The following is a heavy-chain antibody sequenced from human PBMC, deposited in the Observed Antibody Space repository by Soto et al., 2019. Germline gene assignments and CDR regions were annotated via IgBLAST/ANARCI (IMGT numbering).Heavy chain of an antibody. V-gene: IGHV4-61*01. CDR3: ARVDAIYWVDP. Sequence: QVQLQESGPGLVKPSETLSLTCTVSGVSVNTGSFYWSWIRQPPGKGLEWIGYISYSGSTNYNPSLKSRVTISVDTSKNQFSLKLTSVTAADTAVYYCARVDAIYWVDPWGQGTLVTVSS. CDR1: GVSVNTGSFY. J-gene: IGHJ5*02. CDR2: ISYSGST. D-gene: IGHD2-2*01.